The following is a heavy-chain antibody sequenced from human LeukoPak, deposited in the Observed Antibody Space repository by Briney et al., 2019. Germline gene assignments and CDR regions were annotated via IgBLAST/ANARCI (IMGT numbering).Heavy chain of an antibody. J-gene: IGHJ4*02. CDR3: ARLGEYSYKD. V-gene: IGHV4-59*12. Sequence: PSETLSLTCTVSGGSINSYYWSWIRQPPGKGLEWIGYIYYSGSTNSNPSLKSRVTISVDTSKNQFSLKLSSVTAADTAVYYCARLGEYSYKDWGQGTLVTVSS. CDR2: IYYSGST. D-gene: IGHD5-18*01. CDR1: GGSINSYY.